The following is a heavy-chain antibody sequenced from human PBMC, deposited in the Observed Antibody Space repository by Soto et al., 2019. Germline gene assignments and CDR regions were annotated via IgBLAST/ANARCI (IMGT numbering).Heavy chain of an antibody. J-gene: IGHJ5*02. CDR1: RYIFTAYF. CDR2: INPNNGST. D-gene: IGHD1-1*01. Sequence: QVQLVQSGAEVKKPGASVKVSCKAPRYIFTAYFMHWVRQAPGQGLEWMGWINPNNGSTHYGLSFQGRVTMTRDTYISTAYMELSSLRSDDTAVYYCASHDPGARFDPWGQGTLVIVSS. CDR3: ASHDPGARFDP. V-gene: IGHV1-2*02.